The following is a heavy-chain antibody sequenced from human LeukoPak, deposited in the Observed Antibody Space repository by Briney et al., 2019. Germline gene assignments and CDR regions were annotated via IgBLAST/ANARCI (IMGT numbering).Heavy chain of an antibody. Sequence: PGGSLRLSCAASGFTFSSYSMNWVRQAPGKGLEWVSSISGNNNYIYYADSVKGRFTISRDNAKSSLYLQMNSLRAEDTAVYYCAKAGVGSGSFHYFDYWGQGTLVTVSS. CDR3: AKAGVGSGSFHYFDY. CDR1: GFTFSSYS. J-gene: IGHJ4*02. CDR2: ISGNNNYI. D-gene: IGHD3-10*01. V-gene: IGHV3-21*04.